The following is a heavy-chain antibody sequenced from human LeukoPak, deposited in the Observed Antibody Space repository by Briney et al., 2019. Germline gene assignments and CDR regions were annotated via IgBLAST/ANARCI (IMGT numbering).Heavy chain of an antibody. D-gene: IGHD3-10*01. CDR1: GFTFSSYA. Sequence: GGSLRLSCAASGFTFSSYAMHWVRQAPGKGLEYVSAISSNGGSTYYANSVKGRFTISRDNSKNTLYLQMGSLRAEDMAVYYCARDAAERGDYYYYYMDVWGKGTTVTVSS. V-gene: IGHV3-64*01. J-gene: IGHJ6*03. CDR3: ARDAAERGDYYYYYMDV. CDR2: ISSNGGST.